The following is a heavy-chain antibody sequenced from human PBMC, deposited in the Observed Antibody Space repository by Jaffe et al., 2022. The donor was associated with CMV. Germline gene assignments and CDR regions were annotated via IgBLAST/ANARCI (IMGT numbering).Heavy chain of an antibody. V-gene: IGHV3-21*01. CDR2: ISSSSSYI. J-gene: IGHJ6*02. CDR1: GFTFSSYS. CDR3: AREKSDYYYYYGMDV. Sequence: EVQLVESGGGLVKPGGSLRLSCAASGFTFSSYSMNWVRQAPGKGLEWVSSISSSSSYIYYADSVKGRFTISRDNAKNSLYLQMNSLRAEDTAVYYCAREKSDYYYYYGMDVWGQGTTVTVSS.